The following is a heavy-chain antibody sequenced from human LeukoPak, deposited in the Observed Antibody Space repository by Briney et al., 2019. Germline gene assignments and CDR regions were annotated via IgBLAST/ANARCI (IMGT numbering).Heavy chain of an antibody. V-gene: IGHV3-23*01. CDR3: AKAPYDNYYYYRGV. CDR2: ISGSGGYT. D-gene: IGHD5-12*01. CDR1: GFTFSTYA. Sequence: PGGSLRLSCAASGFTFSTYAMIWARQAPGKGLEWVSAISGSGGYTYYADSVKGRFTISRDNSKNTLYLQMDSLRAEDTAVYYCAKAPYDNYYYYRGVWGKGTTVTVSS. J-gene: IGHJ6*03.